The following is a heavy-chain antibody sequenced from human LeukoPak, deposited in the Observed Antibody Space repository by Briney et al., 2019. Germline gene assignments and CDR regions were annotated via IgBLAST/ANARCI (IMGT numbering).Heavy chain of an antibody. J-gene: IGHJ5*02. CDR1: GGSIRSYY. CDR3: ARGAGYCSSTSCRNWFDP. CDR2: IYYSGTT. V-gene: IGHV4-59*01. Sequence: SETLSLTCTVSGGSIRSYYWSWIRQPPGKGLEWIGSIYYSGTTNYNPSLKSRVTISVDTSKNQFSLKLSSVTAADTAVYYCARGAGYCSSTSCRNWFDPWGQGTLVTVSS. D-gene: IGHD2-2*01.